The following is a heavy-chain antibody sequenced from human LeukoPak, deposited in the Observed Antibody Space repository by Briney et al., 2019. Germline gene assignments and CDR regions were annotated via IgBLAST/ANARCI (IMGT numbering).Heavy chain of an antibody. V-gene: IGHV4-34*01. CDR3: ARGGPYGSGSYYKYNWFDP. Sequence: SETLSLTCAVYGGSFSGYYWSWIRQPPGKGLEWVAEINHSGSTNYNPSLKSRVTISVDTSKNQFSLKLSTVTAADTAVYYCARGGPYGSGSYYKYNWFDPWGQGTLVTVSS. CDR2: INHSGST. D-gene: IGHD3-10*01. J-gene: IGHJ5*02. CDR1: GGSFSGYY.